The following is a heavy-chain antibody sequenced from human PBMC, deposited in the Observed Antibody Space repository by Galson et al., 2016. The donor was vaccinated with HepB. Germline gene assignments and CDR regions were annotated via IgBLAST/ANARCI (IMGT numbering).Heavy chain of an antibody. CDR1: GFTFRNYG. V-gene: IGHV3-23*01. D-gene: IGHD1-26*01. CDR3: VQGSTAPAV. Sequence: SLRLSCAASGFTFRNYGMTWVRQAPGKGLEVVSSISRSGDSTDYADSAKGRFTISRDNSKNTLSLQMNSLRVDDTAVYYCVQGSTAPAVWGKGTTVTVSS. J-gene: IGHJ6*04. CDR2: ISRSGDST.